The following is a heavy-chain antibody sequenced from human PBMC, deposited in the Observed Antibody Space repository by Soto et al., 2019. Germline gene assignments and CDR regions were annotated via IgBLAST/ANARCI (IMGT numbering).Heavy chain of an antibody. Sequence: SLRLSCASSLFTFSSYSMNWVLHSPFKLLEWVSYISSSSSTIYYADSVKGRFTISRDNAKNSLYLQMNSLRAEDTAVYYCARDGQVCTNGVCYRAFEYWGQGTLVTVSS. V-gene: IGHV3-48*01. CDR1: LFTFSSYS. CDR2: ISSSSSTI. J-gene: IGHJ4*02. D-gene: IGHD2-8*01. CDR3: ARDGQVCTNGVCYRAFEY.